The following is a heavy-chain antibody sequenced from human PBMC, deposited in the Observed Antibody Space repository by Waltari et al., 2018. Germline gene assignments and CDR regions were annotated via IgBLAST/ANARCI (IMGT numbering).Heavy chain of an antibody. V-gene: IGHV3-7*01. Sequence: RLSCAASGFTFSSYWMSWVRQAPGKGLEWVANIKQDGSEKYYVDSVKGRFTISRDNAKNSLYLQMNSLRAEDTAVYYCARGVWGVLMVYAFDYWGQGTLVTVSS. D-gene: IGHD2-8*01. CDR2: IKQDGSEK. CDR1: GFTFSSYW. J-gene: IGHJ4*02. CDR3: ARGVWGVLMVYAFDY.